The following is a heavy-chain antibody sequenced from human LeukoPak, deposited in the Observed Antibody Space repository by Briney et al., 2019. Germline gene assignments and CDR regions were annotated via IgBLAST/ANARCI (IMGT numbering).Heavy chain of an antibody. CDR2: ISSDGTST. Sequence: PGGSLRLSCAASGFTFSSYWMHWVRQAAGKGLVWVSRISSDGTSTSYADSVKARFTISRDNAKNTLYLQMNSLRAEDTAVYYCASAIAVAGTNYWGQGTLVTVSS. V-gene: IGHV3-74*01. CDR1: GFTFSSYW. D-gene: IGHD6-19*01. CDR3: ASAIAVAGTNY. J-gene: IGHJ4*02.